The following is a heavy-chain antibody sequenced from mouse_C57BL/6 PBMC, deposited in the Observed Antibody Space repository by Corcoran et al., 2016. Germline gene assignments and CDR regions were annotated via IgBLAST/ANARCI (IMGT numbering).Heavy chain of an antibody. CDR3: ARGGLTTVAPFAY. D-gene: IGHD1-1*01. CDR2: INPYNGGT. J-gene: IGHJ3*01. CDR1: GYTFTDYY. V-gene: IGHV1-19*01. Sequence: EVQLQQSGPVLVKPGASVKMSCKASGYTFTDYYMNWVKQSHGKSLEWIGVINPYNGGTSYNQKFKGKATLTVDKSSSTAYMELNSLTSEDSAVYYCARGGLTTVAPFAYWGQGTLVTVSA.